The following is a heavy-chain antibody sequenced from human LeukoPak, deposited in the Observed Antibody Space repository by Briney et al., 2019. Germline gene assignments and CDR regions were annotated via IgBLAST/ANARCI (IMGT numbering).Heavy chain of an antibody. D-gene: IGHD6-6*01. J-gene: IGHJ4*02. CDR3: ARELYSSSSADY. CDR2: IYHSGST. Sequence: SETLSLTCTVSGGSISSGGYYWSWIRQPPGKGLEWIGYIYHSGSTYYNPSLKSRVTISVDTSKNQFSLKLSSVTAADTAVYYCARELYSSSSADYWGQGTLVTVSS. CDR1: GGSISSGGYY. V-gene: IGHV4-30-2*05.